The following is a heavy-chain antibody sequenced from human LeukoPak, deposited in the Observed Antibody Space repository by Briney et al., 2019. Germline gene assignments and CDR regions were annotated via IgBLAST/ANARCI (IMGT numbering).Heavy chain of an antibody. CDR3: ASSNVLRFLEI. CDR1: GFTFSDYY. CDR2: ISSGSTI. Sequence: GGFLRLSCAASGFTFSDYYMSWIRQAPGKGLEWVSYISSGSTIYYADSVKGRFTISRDNAKNSLYLQMNSLRAEDTAVYYCASSNVLRFLEIWGQGTLVTVSS. D-gene: IGHD3-3*01. J-gene: IGHJ4*02. V-gene: IGHV3-11*01.